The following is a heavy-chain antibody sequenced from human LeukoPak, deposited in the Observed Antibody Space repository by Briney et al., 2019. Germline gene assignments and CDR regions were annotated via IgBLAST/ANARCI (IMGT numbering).Heavy chain of an antibody. CDR1: GFTFSTYS. J-gene: IGHJ4*02. CDR3: AGGASEYSSSGDFAY. Sequence: GGSLRHSCVVSGFTFSTYSMNWVRQAPGKGLEWVSYISSSSSTIYYADSVKGRFTISRDNAKKSLYLQMNSLSADDTAVYYCAGGASEYSSSGDFAYWGQGTLVTVSS. D-gene: IGHD6-6*01. V-gene: IGHV3-48*01. CDR2: ISSSSSTI.